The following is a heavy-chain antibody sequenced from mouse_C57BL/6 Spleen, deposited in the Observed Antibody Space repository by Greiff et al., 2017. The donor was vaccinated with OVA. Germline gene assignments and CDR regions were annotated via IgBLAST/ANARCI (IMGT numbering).Heavy chain of an antibody. CDR2: IDPSDSYT. Sequence: QVQLQQPGAELVRPGTSVKLSCKASGYTFTSYWMHWVKQRPGQGLEWIGVIDPSDSYTNYNQKFKGKATLTVDTSSSTAYMQLSSLTSEDSAVYYCARVGGRGYFDYWGKGTTLTVSS. CDR3: ARVGGRGYFDY. J-gene: IGHJ2*01. CDR1: GYTFTSYW. D-gene: IGHD3-3*01. V-gene: IGHV1-59*01.